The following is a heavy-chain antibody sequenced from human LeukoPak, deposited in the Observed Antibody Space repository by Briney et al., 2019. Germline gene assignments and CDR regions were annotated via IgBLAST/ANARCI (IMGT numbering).Heavy chain of an antibody. Sequence: GGSLRLSCAASGFTFSGSAMHWVRQASGKGLEWVGRIRSKANSYATAYAASVKGRFTISRDDSKNTAYLQMNSLKTEDTAVSYCTRALPNSSSWSRWFDPWGQGTLVTVSS. CDR1: GFTFSGSA. CDR2: IRSKANSYAT. V-gene: IGHV3-73*01. J-gene: IGHJ5*02. CDR3: TRALPNSSSWSRWFDP. D-gene: IGHD6-13*01.